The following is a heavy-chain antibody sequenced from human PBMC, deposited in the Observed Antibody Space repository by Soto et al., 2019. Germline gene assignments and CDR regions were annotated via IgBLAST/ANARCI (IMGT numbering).Heavy chain of an antibody. J-gene: IGHJ4*02. V-gene: IGHV3-23*01. D-gene: IGHD6-13*01. Sequence: GGSLRLSCAASGFTFSSYSMSWVRQPPGKGLEWVSAISGSGDDTYYADSVKGRFTMSRDNSKNTLYLQMNSLRAEDTAVYYCANVGVAAAANDWGQGTLVTVSS. CDR1: GFTFSSYS. CDR3: ANVGVAAAAND. CDR2: ISGSGDDT.